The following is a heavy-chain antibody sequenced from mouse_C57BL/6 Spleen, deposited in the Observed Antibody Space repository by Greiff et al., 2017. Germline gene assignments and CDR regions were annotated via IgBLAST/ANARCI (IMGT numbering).Heavy chain of an antibody. CDR2: IYPSDSET. Sequence: QVQLQQPGAELVRPGSSVKLSCKASGYTFTSYWMDWVKQRPGQGLEWIGNIYPSDSETHYNQKFKDKATLTVDKSSSTAYMQLSSLTSEDSAVYYCARDGYYYGSSYYYFDYWGQGTTLTVSS. J-gene: IGHJ2*01. V-gene: IGHV1-61*01. CDR1: GYTFTSYW. CDR3: ARDGYYYGSSYYYFDY. D-gene: IGHD1-1*01.